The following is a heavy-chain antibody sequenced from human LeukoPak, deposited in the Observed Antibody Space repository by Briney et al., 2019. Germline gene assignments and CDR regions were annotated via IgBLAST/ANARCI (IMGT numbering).Heavy chain of an antibody. J-gene: IGHJ5*02. CDR3: ARVGGYSSSWLLMYNWFDP. CDR2: INPNSGGT. Sequence: ASVKVSCKASGYTFTGYYMHWVRQAPGQGLEWMGWINPNSGGTNYVQKFQGRVTMTRDTSISTAYMELSRLRSDDTAVYYCARVGGYSSSWLLMYNWFDPWGQGTLVTVSS. V-gene: IGHV1-2*02. D-gene: IGHD6-13*01. CDR1: GYTFTGYY.